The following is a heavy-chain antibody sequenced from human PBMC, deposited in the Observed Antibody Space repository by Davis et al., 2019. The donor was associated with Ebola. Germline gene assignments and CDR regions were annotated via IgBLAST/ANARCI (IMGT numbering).Heavy chain of an antibody. Sequence: MPSETLSLTCAVYGGSFSGYYWSWIRQPPGKGLEWIGSIYYSGSTYYNSSLKSRVTISVDTSKNQFSLKLSSVTAADTAVYYCARGTLWFGELPSYYFDYWGQGTLVTVSS. D-gene: IGHD3-10*01. CDR1: GGSFSGYY. J-gene: IGHJ4*02. CDR3: ARGTLWFGELPSYYFDY. V-gene: IGHV4-34*01. CDR2: IYYSGST.